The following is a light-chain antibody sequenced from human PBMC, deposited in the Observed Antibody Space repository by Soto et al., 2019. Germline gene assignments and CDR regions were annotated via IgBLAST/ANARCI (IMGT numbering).Light chain of an antibody. V-gene: IGLV1-40*01. CDR2: GNS. Sequence: QSVLTQPPSVSGAPGQRVTISCTGSSSNIGAGYDVHWYQQLPGTAPKLLIYGNSNRPSGVPDRFSGSKSGTSASLAITGLQAEDEADYYCQSYDSSLVCVFGGVTKVSVL. CDR1: SSNIGAGYD. J-gene: IGLJ3*02. CDR3: QSYDSSLVCV.